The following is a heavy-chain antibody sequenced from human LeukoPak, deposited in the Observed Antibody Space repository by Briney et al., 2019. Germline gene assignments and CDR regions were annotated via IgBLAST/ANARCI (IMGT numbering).Heavy chain of an antibody. J-gene: IGHJ4*02. CDR2: ISSSSSYI. Sequence: SGGSLRLSCAASGFTFSSYSMNWVRQAPRMGLEWVSSISSSSSYIYYADSVKGRFTISRDNAKNSLYLQMNSLRAEDTAVYYCASAGKHTRVGGQGTLVTVSS. CDR3: ASAGKHTRV. CDR1: GFTFSSYS. D-gene: IGHD5-18*01. V-gene: IGHV3-21*01.